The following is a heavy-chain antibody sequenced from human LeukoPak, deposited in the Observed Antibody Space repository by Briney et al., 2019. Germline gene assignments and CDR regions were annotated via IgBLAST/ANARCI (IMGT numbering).Heavy chain of an antibody. V-gene: IGHV5-51*01. D-gene: IGHD2-15*01. CDR2: VYPGDSDT. J-gene: IGHJ4*02. CDR1: GYSFTPYW. CDR3: ARVVNLSFDY. Sequence: GESLKISCQGSGYSFTPYWIAWVRQVPGRALEWMGIVYPGDSDTRYSPSFGGQVTFSADKSINTAYLQWNSLKASDTAVYYCARVVNLSFDYWGQGTLVTASS.